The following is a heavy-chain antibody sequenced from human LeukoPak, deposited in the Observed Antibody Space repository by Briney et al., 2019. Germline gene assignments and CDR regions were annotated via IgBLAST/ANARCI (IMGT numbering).Heavy chain of an antibody. Sequence: PGGSLRLSCAASGFTFDSYSLAWVRQAPGKGLEGVASIDSSALYSYYSDSVKGRFTISRDYARNSLYLQMDTLSVEDTAVYYCAKENRAEIDYWGQGALVTVSS. CDR1: GFTFDSYS. CDR2: IDSSALYS. V-gene: IGHV3-21*06. CDR3: AKENRAEIDY. J-gene: IGHJ4*02. D-gene: IGHD3-10*01.